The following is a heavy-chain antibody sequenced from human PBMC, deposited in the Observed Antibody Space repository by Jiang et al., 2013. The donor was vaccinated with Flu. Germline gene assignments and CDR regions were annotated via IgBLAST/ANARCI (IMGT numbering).Heavy chain of an antibody. CDR3: AREITFRGVQREGYFDY. D-gene: IGHD3-16*01. CDR2: ISGYNGNT. Sequence: SGAEVKKPGASVKVSCKASDYTFTSYGISWVRQAPGQGLEWMGWISGYNGNTNYAEKFQGRVTLTTDTSTRTAYMELRSLRFDDTAVYYCAREITFRGVQREGYFDYWGQGTLVTVSS. CDR1: DYTFTSYG. J-gene: IGHJ4*02. V-gene: IGHV1-18*04.